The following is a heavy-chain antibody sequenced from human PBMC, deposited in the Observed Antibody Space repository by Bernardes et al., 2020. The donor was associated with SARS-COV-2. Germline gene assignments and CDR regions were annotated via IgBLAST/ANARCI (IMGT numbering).Heavy chain of an antibody. CDR3: ARGGSGYAYPSEH. V-gene: IGHV3-74*01. D-gene: IGHD5-18*01. CDR2: VSPDGSIT. Sequence: GGSLRLSCAASGFTFSGYWMHWVRQAPGKGLVWVSRVSPDGSITNYADSVKGRFTISRDNAKNTLYLQMNSLRAEDTAVYYCARGGSGYAYPSEHWGQGTLVTVSS. CDR1: GFTFSGYW. J-gene: IGHJ1*01.